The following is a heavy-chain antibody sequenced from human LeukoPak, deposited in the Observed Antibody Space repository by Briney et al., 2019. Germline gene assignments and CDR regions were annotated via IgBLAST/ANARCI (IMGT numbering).Heavy chain of an antibody. CDR2: IYYSGST. D-gene: IGHD6-6*01. Sequence: SETLSLTCTVSGGSISSGDYYWSWIRQPPGKGLEWIGYIYYSGSTYYNPSLKSRVTISVDTSKNQFSLKLSSVTAADTAVYYCARVHSSSRTMDVWGKGTTVTVSS. J-gene: IGHJ6*04. CDR1: GGSISSGDYY. CDR3: ARVHSSSRTMDV. V-gene: IGHV4-30-4*08.